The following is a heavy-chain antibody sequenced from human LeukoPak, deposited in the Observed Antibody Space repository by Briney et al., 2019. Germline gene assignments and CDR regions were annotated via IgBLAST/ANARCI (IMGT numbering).Heavy chain of an antibody. CDR3: ARDGGVFTTIYYFDS. V-gene: IGHV3-64*02. CDR1: GFTFSSFA. Sequence: GGSLRLSCAASGFTFSSFAMHWVRQAPGRGLEYVSTINGNGYSTFYADSVKDRFTISRDNSKNTLYLQMGSLRAEDMAVYYCARDGGVFTTIYYFDSWGQGTLVTVSS. D-gene: IGHD1-26*01. CDR2: INGNGYST. J-gene: IGHJ4*02.